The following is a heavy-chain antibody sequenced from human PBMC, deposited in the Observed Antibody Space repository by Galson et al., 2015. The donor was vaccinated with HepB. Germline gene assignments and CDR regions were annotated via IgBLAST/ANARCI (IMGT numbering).Heavy chain of an antibody. Sequence: SLRLSCAASGFTFSSHAMSWVRQALGKGLEWVSAISDSCGSTYYADSVKGRFTISRDNSKNTLYLQMNSLRAEDTAVYYCATRACVDCSSTSCCFDYWGQGTLVTVSS. CDR3: ATRACVDCSSTSCCFDY. V-gene: IGHV3-23*01. CDR2: ISDSCGST. D-gene: IGHD2-2*01. CDR1: GFTFSSHA. J-gene: IGHJ4*02.